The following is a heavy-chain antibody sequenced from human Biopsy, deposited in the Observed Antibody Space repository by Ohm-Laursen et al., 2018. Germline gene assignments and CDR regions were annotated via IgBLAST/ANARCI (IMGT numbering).Heavy chain of an antibody. CDR1: GGSIVSYY. D-gene: IGHD3-3*01. J-gene: IGHJ5*01. Sequence: SETLSLTCSVSGGSIVSYYWTWIRQPPGKGLEWIGHVYNGGITNYNPSLKSRVTISKDTSKNQFSLQVNSVTAADTAVYYCARVRGGFLEWFDYWGQGTLVTVSS. V-gene: IGHV4-59*01. CDR2: VYNGGIT. CDR3: ARVRGGFLEWFDY.